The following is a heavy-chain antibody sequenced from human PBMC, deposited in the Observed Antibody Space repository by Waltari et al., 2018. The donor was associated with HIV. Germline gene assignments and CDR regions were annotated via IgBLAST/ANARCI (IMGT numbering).Heavy chain of an antibody. V-gene: IGHV7-4-1*02. CDR3: AKTDWEDGSMRGFDP. CDR2: INSKTGKP. Sequence: QVQLVQSGSELKNPGASVKVSCKASGYTFIDFAINWLRQATGQGLEWMGWINSKTGKPTYVQGFTGRFVFSLDTSATTAHLEISSLKAEDTAVYYCAKTDWEDGSMRGFDPWGQGTLVTVSS. D-gene: IGHD1-26*01. J-gene: IGHJ5*02. CDR1: GYTFIDFA.